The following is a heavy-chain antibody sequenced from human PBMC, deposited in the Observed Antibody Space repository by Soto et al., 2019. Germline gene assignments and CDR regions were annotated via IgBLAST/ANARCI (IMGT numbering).Heavy chain of an antibody. Sequence: PGGSLRLCCAASGVTVSSYWMSWVRQAPGKGLEWVANKKEDGSEKYYVDSVKGRFTISRDNAKNSLYLQMNSLRAEDTAVYYCARGSGFRYFDSWGQGTLVTVSS. CDR3: ARGSGFRYFDS. D-gene: IGHD6-19*01. V-gene: IGHV3-7*01. CDR1: GVTVSSYW. J-gene: IGHJ4*02. CDR2: KKEDGSEK.